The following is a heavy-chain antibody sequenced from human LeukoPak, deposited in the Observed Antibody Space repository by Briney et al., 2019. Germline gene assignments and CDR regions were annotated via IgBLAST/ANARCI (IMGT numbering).Heavy chain of an antibody. Sequence: GGSLRLSGAASGFTFSSYWMSWVRQAPGKGLEWVANIKQDGSEKYYVDSVKGRFTISRDNAKNSLYLQMNSLRAEDTAVYYCARVRQLVRSYFDYWGQGTLVTVSS. V-gene: IGHV3-7*01. J-gene: IGHJ4*02. CDR2: IKQDGSEK. CDR1: GFTFSSYW. D-gene: IGHD6-6*01. CDR3: ARVRQLVRSYFDY.